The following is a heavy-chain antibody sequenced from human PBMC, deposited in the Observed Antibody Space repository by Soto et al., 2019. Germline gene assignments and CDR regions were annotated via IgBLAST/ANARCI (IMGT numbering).Heavy chain of an antibody. CDR2: ISAYNGNT. CDR1: VYTFSKEG. CDR3: ARGGPTSADYYYGMDV. Sequence: GASVKVSCKASVYTFSKEGINWVRQAPGQGLEWMGWISAYNGNTEYAQNFQGRVTMTTDTSTSTAYMELRSLRSDDTAVYSCARGGPTSADYYYGMDVWGLGTTVTVSS. J-gene: IGHJ6*02. D-gene: IGHD3-10*01. V-gene: IGHV1-18*01.